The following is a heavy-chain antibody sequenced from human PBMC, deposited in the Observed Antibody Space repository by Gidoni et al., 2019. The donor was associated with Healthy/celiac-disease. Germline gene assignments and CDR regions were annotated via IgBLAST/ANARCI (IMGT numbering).Heavy chain of an antibody. Sequence: QVQLVQSGAEVTKPGASLNVSCKASGYTFTSYDINWVRQDTGQGLEWMGWMNPNSGNTGYEKKFQGRVTMTRNTSISTADMELSRLRSEDTAVYYCARVGSTMVRGGGDYWGQGTLVTVSS. J-gene: IGHJ4*02. CDR1: GYTFTSYD. D-gene: IGHD3-10*01. CDR2: MNPNSGNT. CDR3: ARVGSTMVRGGGDY. V-gene: IGHV1-8*01.